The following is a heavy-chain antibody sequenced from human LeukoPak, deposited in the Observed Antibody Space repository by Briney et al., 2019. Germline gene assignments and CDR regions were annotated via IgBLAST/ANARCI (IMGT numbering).Heavy chain of an antibody. V-gene: IGHV3-30*02. D-gene: IGHD6-19*01. J-gene: IGHJ4*02. CDR3: AKDFRRGWPVMSFDY. CDR1: GFTFSSYG. Sequence: GASLGLSCAASGFTFSSYGMHWVRQAPGKGLEWVAFIRYDGSNKYYADSVKGRFTISRDNSKNTLYLQMNSLRAEDTAVYYCAKDFRRGWPVMSFDYWGQGTLVTVSS. CDR2: IRYDGSNK.